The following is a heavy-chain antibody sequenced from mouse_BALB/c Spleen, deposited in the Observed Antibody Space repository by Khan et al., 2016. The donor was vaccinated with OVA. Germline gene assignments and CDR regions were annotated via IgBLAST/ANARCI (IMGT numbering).Heavy chain of an antibody. Sequence: VQLKESGPGLVKPSQSLSLTCTVTGYSITSGYGWNWIRQFPGNKLEWMGYISYSGSTNYNPSLKSRISITRDTSKNQSLLQLNSVTTEDTATXYCARTARIKYWGQGTTLTVSS. J-gene: IGHJ2*01. D-gene: IGHD1-2*01. CDR1: GYSITSGYG. CDR3: ARTARIKY. V-gene: IGHV3-2*02. CDR2: ISYSGST.